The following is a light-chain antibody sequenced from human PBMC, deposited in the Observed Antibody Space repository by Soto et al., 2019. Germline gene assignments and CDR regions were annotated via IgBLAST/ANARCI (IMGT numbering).Light chain of an antibody. CDR3: QQRFNWPRFT. CDR2: DAS. Sequence: EIVLTQSPATLSLSPGERATLSCRASQSVSSYLAWYQQKPGQAPRLLIYDASNRATGIPARFSGGGSGTDFTLTISSLELEDFAVYYCQQRFNWPRFTFGQGTTLEIK. V-gene: IGKV3-11*01. CDR1: QSVSSY. J-gene: IGKJ2*01.